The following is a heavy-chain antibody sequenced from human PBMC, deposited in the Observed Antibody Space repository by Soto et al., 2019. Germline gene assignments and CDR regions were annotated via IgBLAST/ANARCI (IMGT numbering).Heavy chain of an antibody. CDR3: ARLGGRYYDSSVGMDV. D-gene: IGHD3-22*01. CDR2: IYPGDSDT. J-gene: IGHJ6*02. CDR1: GYSFTSYW. V-gene: IGHV5-51*01. Sequence: GGSLKISCKGSGYSFTSYWIGWVRQMPGKGLEWMGIIYPGDSDTRYSPSFQGQVTISADKSISTAYLQWSSLKASDTAMYYCARLGGRYYDSSVGMDVWGQGTTVTVSS.